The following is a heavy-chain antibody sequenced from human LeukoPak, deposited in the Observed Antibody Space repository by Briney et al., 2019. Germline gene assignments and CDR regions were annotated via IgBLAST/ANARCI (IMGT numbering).Heavy chain of an antibody. CDR2: INPISGAT. Sequence: ASVKVSCKASGYTFTAYFIYWVRQAPGQGLEWMGWINPISGATNYGQKFQGRVTMTRDTSISTAYMELSRLRSDDTAVYYCATDLVYYGSGSYYPYWGQGTLVTVSS. V-gene: IGHV1-2*02. J-gene: IGHJ4*02. D-gene: IGHD3-10*01. CDR1: GYTFTAYF. CDR3: ATDLVYYGSGSYYPY.